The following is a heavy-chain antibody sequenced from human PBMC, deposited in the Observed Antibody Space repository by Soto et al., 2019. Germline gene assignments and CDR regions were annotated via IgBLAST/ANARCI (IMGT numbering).Heavy chain of an antibody. CDR2: IKLDASEK. CDR1: GFTFSFYR. CDR3: ATGAGYGSGTSVNHYFDF. D-gene: IGHD3-10*01. V-gene: IGHV3-7*01. Sequence: GGSLRPSCAASGFTFSFYRMSWVRQAPGKGLEWLGTIKLDASEKKYVDSVKGRFTMSRDNAKNSLYLQMDSLRAEDTPVYYCATGAGYGSGTSVNHYFDFWGRGTLVTVSS. J-gene: IGHJ4*01.